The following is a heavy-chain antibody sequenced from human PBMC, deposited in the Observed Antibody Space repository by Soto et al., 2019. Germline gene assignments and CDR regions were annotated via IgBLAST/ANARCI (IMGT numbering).Heavy chain of an antibody. CDR3: ARLTYYYDSSGSMPDY. Sequence: GESLKISCKGSGYSFTSYWIGWVRQMPGKGLEWMGIIYPGDSDTRYSPSFQGQVTISADKSISTAYLQWSSLKASDTAMYYCARLTYYYDSSGSMPDYWGQGTLVTVS. D-gene: IGHD3-22*01. V-gene: IGHV5-51*01. CDR1: GYSFTSYW. CDR2: IYPGDSDT. J-gene: IGHJ4*02.